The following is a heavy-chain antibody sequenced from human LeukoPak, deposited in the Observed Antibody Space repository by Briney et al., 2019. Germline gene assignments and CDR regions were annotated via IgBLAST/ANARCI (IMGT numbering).Heavy chain of an antibody. CDR1: GGSISSSSYY. CDR3: ARAPLVGPPCC. D-gene: IGHD1-26*01. Sequence: PSETLSLTCTVSGGSISSSSYYWSWIRQPPGKGLEWIGEINHSGSTNYNPSLKSRVTISVDTSKNQFSLKLSSVTAADTAVYYCARAPLVGPPCCWGQGTLVTVSS. J-gene: IGHJ4*02. CDR2: INHSGST. V-gene: IGHV4-39*07.